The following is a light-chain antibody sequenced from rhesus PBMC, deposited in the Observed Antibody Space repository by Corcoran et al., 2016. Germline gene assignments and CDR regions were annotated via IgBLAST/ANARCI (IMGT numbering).Light chain of an antibody. CDR1: QGISSW. CDR3: QQYNSAPLA. J-gene: IGKJ4*01. CDR2: KAS. Sequence: DIQMTQSPSARSASGGDRVTITCRASQGISSWLAWDQQKPGKAPKLLIYKASSLQSGVPSRLSGSGSGTDFTLPISSLQPDDFATYYYQQYNSAPLAFCGGAKVEIK. V-gene: IGKV1-21*01.